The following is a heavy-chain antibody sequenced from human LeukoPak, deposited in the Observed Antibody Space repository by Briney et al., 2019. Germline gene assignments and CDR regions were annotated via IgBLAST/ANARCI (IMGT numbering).Heavy chain of an antibody. CDR1: GGSISSYY. Sequence: KPSETLSLTCTVSGGSISSYYWSWIRQPPGKGLEWIGYIYYSGSTNYNPSLKSRVTISVDTSKNQFSLKLSSVTAADTAVYYCARDRSSNAFDIWGQGTMVTVSS. V-gene: IGHV4-59*01. CDR3: ARDRSSNAFDI. CDR2: IYYSGST. J-gene: IGHJ3*02.